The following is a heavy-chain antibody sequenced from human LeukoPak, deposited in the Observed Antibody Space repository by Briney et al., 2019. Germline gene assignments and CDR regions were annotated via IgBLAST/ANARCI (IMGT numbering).Heavy chain of an antibody. CDR1: GLTFNSYW. CDR3: ARGGTRVYSPSDY. Sequence: GGSLRLSCAASGLTFNSYWMTWVRQAPGKGLEWLANIKQDGSEKYYVDSVKGRFTISRDNARNSVYLQMNSLRAEDTAVYFCARGGTRVYSPSDYWGQGALVTVSS. V-gene: IGHV3-7*01. D-gene: IGHD5-18*01. J-gene: IGHJ4*02. CDR2: IKQDGSEK.